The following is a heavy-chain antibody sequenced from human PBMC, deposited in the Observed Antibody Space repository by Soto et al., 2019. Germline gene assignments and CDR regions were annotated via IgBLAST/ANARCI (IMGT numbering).Heavy chain of an antibody. J-gene: IGHJ4*02. CDR1: GFTFSAHW. CDR3: ARGPRVSSTGTGAH. V-gene: IGHV3-74*01. Sequence: GGSLRLSCSVSGFTFSAHWMHWVRQVPGKGLTWVSRISDDGSTATYADSVKGRFVISRDNAKNSLYLEMNTLRADDSGLYYCARGPRVSSTGTGAHWGRGTLVTVSS. CDR2: ISDDGSTA. D-gene: IGHD1-1*01.